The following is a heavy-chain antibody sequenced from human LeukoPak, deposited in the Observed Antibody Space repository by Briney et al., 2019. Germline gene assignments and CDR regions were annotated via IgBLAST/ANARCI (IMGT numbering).Heavy chain of an antibody. CDR3: ARGSEDFYYMDV. CDR2: INHSGST. J-gene: IGHJ6*03. V-gene: IGHV4-34*01. Sequence: PSETLSLTCAVYGGSFSGYYWSWIRQPPGKGLEWIGEINHSGSTNYNPSLKSRVTISVDTSKNQFSLKLSSVTAADTAVYYCARGSEDFYYMDVWGKGTTVTISS. CDR1: GGSFSGYY.